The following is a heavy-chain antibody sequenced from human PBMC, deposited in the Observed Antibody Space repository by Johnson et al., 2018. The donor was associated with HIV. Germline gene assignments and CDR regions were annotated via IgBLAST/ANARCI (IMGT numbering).Heavy chain of an antibody. J-gene: IGHJ3*02. CDR2: ISWNGGST. V-gene: IGHV3-9*01. CDR3: ARGLRGYSYIDSFDI. CDR1: GFIFEDYA. D-gene: IGHD5-18*01. Sequence: LLVESGVGVVQPGRSLRVSCAASGFIFEDYAMHWVRQAPGKCLEWVSGISWNGGSTGYGDSVKGRFTISRDNAKNSLYLQMNSLRAEDTALYYCARGLRGYSYIDSFDIWGQGTMVTVSS.